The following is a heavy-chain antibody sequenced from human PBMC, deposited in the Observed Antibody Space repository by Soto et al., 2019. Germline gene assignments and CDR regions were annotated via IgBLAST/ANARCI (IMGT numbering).Heavy chain of an antibody. CDR3: ARDLGCSSTSCPVNAFYI. J-gene: IGHJ3*02. CDR2: INPNSGGT. CDR1: GYTFTGYY. D-gene: IGHD2-2*01. Sequence: GASVKVSCKVSGYTFTGYYMHWVRQAPGQGLEWMGWINPNSGGTNYAQKFQGWVTMTRDTSISTAYMELSRLRSDDTAVYYCARDLGCSSTSCPVNAFYIWGQGTMVTVS. V-gene: IGHV1-2*04.